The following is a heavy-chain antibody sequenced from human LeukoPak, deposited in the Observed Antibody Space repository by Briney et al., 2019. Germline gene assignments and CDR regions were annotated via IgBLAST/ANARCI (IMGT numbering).Heavy chain of an antibody. D-gene: IGHD3-10*01. CDR3: AKDEGLLWFGEGGYFDY. Sequence: GRSLRLSCAASGFTFDDYAMHWVRQAPGKGLEWGSGISWNSGRIVYGDSVKGGLTISRDNAKNSLYLQMNSLRAEDTALYYCAKDEGLLWFGEGGYFDYWGQGTLVTVSS. CDR1: GFTFDDYA. V-gene: IGHV3-9*01. CDR2: ISWNSGRI. J-gene: IGHJ4*02.